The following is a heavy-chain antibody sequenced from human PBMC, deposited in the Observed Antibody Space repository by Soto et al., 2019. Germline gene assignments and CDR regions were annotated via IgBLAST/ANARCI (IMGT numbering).Heavy chain of an antibody. CDR3: AREGPPIRDPNPPEDFQH. J-gene: IGHJ1*01. Sequence: QLQLRESGPGLVEPSETLSLTCTVSADSISTRSNYWAWIRQPPGKGLEWIGSIYYTGGTYYNPSLKSRVTLFLDTSKNQFSLNLNSVTAADTAVYYCAREGPPIRDPNPPEDFQHWGQGTPVTVSS. V-gene: IGHV4-39*02. D-gene: IGHD2-21*01. CDR1: ADSISTRSNY. CDR2: IYYTGGT.